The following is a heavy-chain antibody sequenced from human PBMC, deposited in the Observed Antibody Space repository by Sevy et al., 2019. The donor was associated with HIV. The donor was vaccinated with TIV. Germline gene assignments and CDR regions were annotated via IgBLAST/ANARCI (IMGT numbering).Heavy chain of an antibody. CDR2: MNPNSGNT. J-gene: IGHJ3*02. D-gene: IGHD3-16*02. CDR3: TGASSPMRITFGGVIVDDAFDI. V-gene: IGHV1-8*01. CDR1: GYTFTSYD. Sequence: ASVKVSCKASGYTFTSYDINWVRQATGQGLEWMGWMNPNSGNTGYAQKFQGRVTMTRNTSISTAYMELSSLRSEDTAGYYCTGASSPMRITFGGVIVDDAFDIWGQGTMVTVSS.